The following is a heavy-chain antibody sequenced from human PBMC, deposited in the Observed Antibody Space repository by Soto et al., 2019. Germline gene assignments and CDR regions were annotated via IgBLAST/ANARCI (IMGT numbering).Heavy chain of an antibody. Sequence: TGESLKISCKGPGYSFTSYWISWVRQMPGKGLEWMGRIDPSDSYTNYSPSFQGHVTISADKSISTAYLQWSSLKASDTAMYYCARLPMVRDYYGMDVWGQGTTVTVSS. CDR3: ARLPMVRDYYGMDV. J-gene: IGHJ6*02. D-gene: IGHD3-10*01. V-gene: IGHV5-10-1*01. CDR2: IDPSDSYT. CDR1: GYSFTSYW.